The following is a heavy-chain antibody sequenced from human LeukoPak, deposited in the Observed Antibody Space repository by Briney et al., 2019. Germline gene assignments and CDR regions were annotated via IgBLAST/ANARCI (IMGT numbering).Heavy chain of an antibody. CDR1: GGSISSYY. V-gene: IGHV4-59*01. CDR3: AREWSAFDH. J-gene: IGHJ4*02. Sequence: SETLSLTCTVSGGSISSYYWSWIRQPPGKGLEWIGYIYYSGSTNYNPSLKSRATVSVDMSKNQLSLILNSLTAADTAVYYCAREWSAFDHWGQGILVTVSS. CDR2: IYYSGST. D-gene: IGHD2-15*01.